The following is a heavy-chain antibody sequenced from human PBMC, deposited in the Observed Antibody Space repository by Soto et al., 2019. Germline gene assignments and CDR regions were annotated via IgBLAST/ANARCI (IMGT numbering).Heavy chain of an antibody. V-gene: IGHV3-30*18. J-gene: IGHJ6*02. Sequence: QVQLVESGGGVVQPGRSLRLSCAASGFTFSSYGMHWVRQAPGKGLEWVAVISYDGSNKYYADSVKGRFTISRDNSKNTLYLQMNSLRADDTAVYYCAKVAVTYYYYYGMDVWGQGTTVTVSS. D-gene: IGHD5-18*01. CDR2: ISYDGSNK. CDR1: GFTFSSYG. CDR3: AKVAVTYYYYYGMDV.